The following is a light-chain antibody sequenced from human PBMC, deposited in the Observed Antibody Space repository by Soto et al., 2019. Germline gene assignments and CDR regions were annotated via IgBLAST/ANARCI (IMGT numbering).Light chain of an antibody. J-gene: IGKJ1*01. Sequence: EIVLTQSPGTLSLSPGERASLSCRASQSVTSSYLAWYQQKPGQAPRLLIDVASNRATGIPDRFSGSGSGTDFTLTINRLETEDFAVYYCQQYGSSPWTFGQGTKVEIK. CDR2: VAS. CDR3: QQYGSSPWT. V-gene: IGKV3-20*01. CDR1: QSVTSSY.